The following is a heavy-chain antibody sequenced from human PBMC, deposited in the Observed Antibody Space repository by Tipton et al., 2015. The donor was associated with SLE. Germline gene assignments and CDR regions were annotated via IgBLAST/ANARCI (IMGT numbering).Heavy chain of an antibody. J-gene: IGHJ6*03. CDR3: TTEGDEYYYYMDV. CDR2: IKSKTDGGTT. V-gene: IGHV3-15*01. Sequence: SLRLSCAASGFTFSNAWMSWVRQAPGKGLEWVGRIKSKTDGGTTDYAAPVKGRFTISRDDSKNTLYLQMNSLKTEDTAVYYCTTEGDEYYYYMDVWGKGTTVTVSS. D-gene: IGHD3-16*01. CDR1: GFTFSNAW.